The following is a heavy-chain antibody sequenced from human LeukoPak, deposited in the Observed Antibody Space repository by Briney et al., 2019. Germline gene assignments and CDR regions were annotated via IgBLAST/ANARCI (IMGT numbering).Heavy chain of an antibody. Sequence: GGSLRLSCAASGFTFSSYEMNWVRQAPGKGLEWVSYISSSGSTIYYADSVKGRFTISRDNAKNSLYLQMNSLRAEDTAVYYCARDRSGSSWPPLDSNYYYMDVWGKGTTVTISS. CDR2: ISSSGSTI. V-gene: IGHV3-48*03. D-gene: IGHD6-13*01. CDR1: GFTFSSYE. CDR3: ARDRSGSSWPPLDSNYYYMDV. J-gene: IGHJ6*03.